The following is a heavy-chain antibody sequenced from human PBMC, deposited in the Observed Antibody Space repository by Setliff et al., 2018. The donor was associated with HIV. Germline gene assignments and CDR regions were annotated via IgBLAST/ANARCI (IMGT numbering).Heavy chain of an antibody. Sequence: SVKVSCKASGFTFISSAMQWVRQARGQRLEWIGWIVAGSGNTNYAQKFQERVSITRDMSTSSAHMELSNLRSEDTAVYYCAADLIIAGRLDDYYMDVWGKGTTVTVSS. D-gene: IGHD6-6*01. CDR3: AADLIIAGRLDDYYMDV. CDR1: GFTFISSA. V-gene: IGHV1-58*02. J-gene: IGHJ6*03. CDR2: IVAGSGNT.